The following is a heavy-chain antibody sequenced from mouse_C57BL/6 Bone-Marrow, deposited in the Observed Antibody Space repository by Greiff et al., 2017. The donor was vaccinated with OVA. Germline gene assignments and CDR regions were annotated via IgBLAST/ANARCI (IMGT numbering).Heavy chain of an antibody. V-gene: IGHV5-6*02. Sequence: EVMLVESGGDLVKPGGSLKLSCAASGFTFSSYGMSWVRQTPDKRLEWVATISSGGSYTYYPDSVKGRFTISRDTAKNTLYLQMSSLKSEDTAMYYCARHNYYWYFDVWGTETTVTVSS. CDR3: ARHNYYWYFDV. CDR2: ISSGGSYT. CDR1: GFTFSSYG. J-gene: IGHJ1*03.